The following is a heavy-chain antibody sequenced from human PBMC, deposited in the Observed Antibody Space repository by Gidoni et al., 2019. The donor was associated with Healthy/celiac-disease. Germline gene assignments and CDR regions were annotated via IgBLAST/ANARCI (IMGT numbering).Heavy chain of an antibody. J-gene: IGHJ5*02. Sequence: EVQLVESGGGLVQPGGSLRLSCAASGFTFSSYWMSWVRQAPGKGLEWVANIKQDGSEKYYVDSVKGRFTISRDNAKNSLYLQMNSLRAEDTAVYYCARDPRITMVRGVIITPNWFDPWGQGTLVTVSS. D-gene: IGHD3-10*01. CDR1: GFTFSSYW. CDR2: IKQDGSEK. CDR3: ARDPRITMVRGVIITPNWFDP. V-gene: IGHV3-7*01.